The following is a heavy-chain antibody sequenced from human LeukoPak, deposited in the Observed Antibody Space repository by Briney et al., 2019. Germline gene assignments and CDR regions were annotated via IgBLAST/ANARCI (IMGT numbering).Heavy chain of an antibody. CDR1: GFTFSSYG. J-gene: IGHJ4*02. V-gene: IGHV3-23*01. Sequence: GGSLRLSCAASGFTFSSYGMSWVRQAPGKGLERVSGISGNGGSTLYADSVKGRFTISRDNSKNTLYLQMNSLRAEDTAVYYCVRGLPFDYWGQGTLVTVSS. CDR2: ISGNGGST. CDR3: VRGLPFDY. D-gene: IGHD2-15*01.